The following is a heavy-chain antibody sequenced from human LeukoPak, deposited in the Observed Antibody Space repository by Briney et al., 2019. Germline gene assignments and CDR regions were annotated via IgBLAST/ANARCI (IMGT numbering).Heavy chain of an antibody. J-gene: IGHJ3*02. Sequence: SETLSLTCAVSGGSLSGYYWSWIRQPAGKGLEWIGRISSSGSTNYNPSLKSRVTISVDTSKNQFSLKLSSVTAADTAVYFCARGSYSYDSSGAFDIWGQGTMVTVSS. V-gene: IGHV4-4*07. CDR2: ISSSGST. CDR3: ARGSYSYDSSGAFDI. D-gene: IGHD3-22*01. CDR1: GGSLSGYY.